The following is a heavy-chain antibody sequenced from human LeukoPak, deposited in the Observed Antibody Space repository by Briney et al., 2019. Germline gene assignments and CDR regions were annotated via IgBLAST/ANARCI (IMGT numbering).Heavy chain of an antibody. V-gene: IGHV4-59*12. CDR2: IYYSGST. D-gene: IGHD3-3*01. Sequence: SETLSLTCTVSGGSISSYYWSWIRQPPGKGLEWIGYIYYSGSTNYNRSLKSRVTISVDTSKNQFSLKLSSVTAADTAVYYCARGSHDYDFWSGYYAHYMDVWGKGTTVTVSS. J-gene: IGHJ6*03. CDR1: GGSISSYY. CDR3: ARGSHDYDFWSGYYAHYMDV.